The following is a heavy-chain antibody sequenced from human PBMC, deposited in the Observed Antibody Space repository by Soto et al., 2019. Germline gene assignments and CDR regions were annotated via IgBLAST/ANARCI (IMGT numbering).Heavy chain of an antibody. Sequence: ESGGGVVQPGRSLRLSCAASGFTFSSYGMHWVRQAPGKGLEWVAVIWYDGSNKYYADSVKGRFTISRDNSKNTLYLQMNSLRAEDTAVYYCARTSTGDAFDIWGQGTMVTVSS. D-gene: IGHD2-2*01. CDR1: GFTFSSYG. CDR2: IWYDGSNK. CDR3: ARTSTGDAFDI. V-gene: IGHV3-33*01. J-gene: IGHJ3*02.